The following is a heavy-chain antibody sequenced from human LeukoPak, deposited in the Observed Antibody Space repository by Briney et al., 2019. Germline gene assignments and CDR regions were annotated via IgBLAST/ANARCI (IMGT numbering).Heavy chain of an antibody. V-gene: IGHV4-39*07. CDR3: ASHYDILTGLAYFDY. CDR2: IYSSGST. CDR1: GGSISSRNYY. J-gene: IGHJ4*02. Sequence: SETLSLTCTVSGGSISSRNYYWGWIRQTPGKGLEWIGSIYSSGSTYYNPSLKSPFAISVDTSKNQFSLKLSSVTAADTAIYYCASHYDILTGLAYFDYWGQGTLVTVSS. D-gene: IGHD3-9*01.